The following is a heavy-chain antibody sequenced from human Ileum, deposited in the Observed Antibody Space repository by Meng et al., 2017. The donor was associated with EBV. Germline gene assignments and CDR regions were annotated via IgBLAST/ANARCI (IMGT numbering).Heavy chain of an antibody. CDR1: GASFSAYY. V-gene: IGHV4-34*01. D-gene: IGHD3-10*01. J-gene: IGHJ4*02. CDR3: ARGNKVSDRGFDY. CDR2: INHSGST. Sequence: VHLQQWGAGLLKPSETLSLPCAVYGASFSAYYWSWIRQPPGKGLEWTGEINHSGSTNYNPSLKSRVTISVDTSKNQFSLKLSSVTAADTAVYYCARGNKVSDRGFDYWGQGTLVTVSS.